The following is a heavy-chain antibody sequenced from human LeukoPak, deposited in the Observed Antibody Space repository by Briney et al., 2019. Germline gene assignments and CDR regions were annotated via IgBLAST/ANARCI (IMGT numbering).Heavy chain of an antibody. J-gene: IGHJ3*02. CDR2: INPSGGST. CDR1: GYNFTSYY. D-gene: IGHD2-15*01. Sequence: ASVKVSCKASGYNFTSYYLHWVRQAPGQGLEWMGIINPSGGSTSYAQKFQGRVTMTRDTSTSTVYMELSSLRSEDTAVYYCARDTLGYCSGGSCYFDDAFDIWGQGTMVTVSS. V-gene: IGHV1-46*01. CDR3: ARDTLGYCSGGSCYFDDAFDI.